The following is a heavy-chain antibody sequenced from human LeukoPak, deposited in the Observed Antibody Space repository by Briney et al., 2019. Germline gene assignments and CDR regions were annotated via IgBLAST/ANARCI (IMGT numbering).Heavy chain of an antibody. D-gene: IGHD4-23*01. J-gene: IGHJ1*01. CDR2: IKSKTDGGTT. Sequence: GGSLRLSCAASGFTFINAWMTWVRQVPGKGLEWVGRIKSKTDGGTTEFAAPVTGRFTISRDDSKDMMFLQMDSLKTEDTAVYYCTRLAGDYGSNSWDWGQGTLVTVSS. CDR3: TRLAGDYGSNSWD. V-gene: IGHV3-15*01. CDR1: GFTFINAW.